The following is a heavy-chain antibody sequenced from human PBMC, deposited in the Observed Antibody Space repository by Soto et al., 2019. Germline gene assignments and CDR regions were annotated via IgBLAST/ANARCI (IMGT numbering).Heavy chain of an antibody. V-gene: IGHV3-23*01. CDR2: ISGSGGST. CDR1: GFTFSSYA. CDR3: AKPNYGEGYFDY. Sequence: EVQLLESGGGLVQPGGSLRLSCAASGFTFSSYAMSWVRQAPGKGLEWVSAISGSGGSTYYADSVKGRFTISRDNSQNTLYLQMNSLRAEDTAVYYCAKPNYGEGYFDYWGQGTLVTVSS. D-gene: IGHD4-17*01. J-gene: IGHJ4*02.